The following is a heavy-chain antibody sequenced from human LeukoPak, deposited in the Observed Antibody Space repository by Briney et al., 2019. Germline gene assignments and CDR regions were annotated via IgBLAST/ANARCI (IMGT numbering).Heavy chain of an antibody. J-gene: IGHJ4*02. CDR2: ISGSGGDT. Sequence: GGSLRLSCAASGFTFNNYAMNWVRQAPGKGLEWVSTISGSGGDTYYADSVKGRFTISRENSKNTLYLQMNSLGAEDTAVYWCAKDPINWGSIYFDCWGQGTLVTVSS. CDR1: GFTFNNYA. V-gene: IGHV3-23*01. CDR3: AKDPINWGSIYFDC. D-gene: IGHD7-27*01.